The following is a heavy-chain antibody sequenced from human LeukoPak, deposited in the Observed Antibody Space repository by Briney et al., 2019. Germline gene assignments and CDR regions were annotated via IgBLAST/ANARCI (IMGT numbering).Heavy chain of an antibody. CDR3: ARADGSWSPNFDY. CDR2: IYYSGST. Sequence: SETLSLTCTISGGSISSSRYYWGWIRQPPGKGLEWIGSIYYSGSTYYNPSLKSRVTISVDTSKNQFSLRLSSVTAADTAVYYCARADGSWSPNFDYWGQGTLVTVSS. J-gene: IGHJ4*02. CDR1: GGSISSSRYY. D-gene: IGHD6-13*01. V-gene: IGHV4-39*07.